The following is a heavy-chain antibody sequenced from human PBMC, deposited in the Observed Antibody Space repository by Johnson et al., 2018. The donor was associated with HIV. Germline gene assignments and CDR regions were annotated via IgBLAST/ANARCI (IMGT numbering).Heavy chain of an antibody. CDR3: AKGGRNYGGNSGAFDI. CDR2: ISFDGGNK. J-gene: IGHJ3*02. CDR1: GLNFSDYS. V-gene: IGHV3-30*18. Sequence: QVQLVESGGGVVQPGRSMRLSCAASGLNFSDYSMHWVRQAPGKGLEWVAIISFDGGNKYYADSVKGRFTIFRDNSENTLYLQMNSLRAEDTALYYCAKGGRNYGGNSGAFDIWGQGTMVTVSS. D-gene: IGHD4-23*01.